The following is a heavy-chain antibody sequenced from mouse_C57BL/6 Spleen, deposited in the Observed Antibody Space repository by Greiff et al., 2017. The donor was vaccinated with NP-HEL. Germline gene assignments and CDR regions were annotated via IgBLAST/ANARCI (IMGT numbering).Heavy chain of an antibody. Sequence: LVESGAELVRPGASVTLSCKASGYTFTDYEMHWVKQTPVHGLEWIGAIDPETGGTAYNQKFKGKAILTADKSSSTAYMELRSLTSEDSAVYYCTRDSTVVNVWGTGTTVTVSS. CDR2: IDPETGGT. J-gene: IGHJ1*03. CDR1: GYTFTDYE. D-gene: IGHD1-1*01. V-gene: IGHV1-15*01. CDR3: TRDSTVVNV.